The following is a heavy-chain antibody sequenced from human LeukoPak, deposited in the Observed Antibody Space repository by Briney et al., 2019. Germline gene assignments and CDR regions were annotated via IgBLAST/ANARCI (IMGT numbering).Heavy chain of an antibody. V-gene: IGHV3-53*01. CDR3: ARGHNWKDRGAFDI. Sequence: PAVTLCCSCSGSGFTGSSNYRSWLRKGPGIGLEWGLSIYSGGSTYYADYVKGRFTITRDSYKNTLYLQMSSLRAEDTAVYYCARGHNWKDRGAFDIWGQGTMVTVSS. CDR1: GFTGSSNY. CDR2: IYSGGST. D-gene: IGHD1-1*01. J-gene: IGHJ3*02.